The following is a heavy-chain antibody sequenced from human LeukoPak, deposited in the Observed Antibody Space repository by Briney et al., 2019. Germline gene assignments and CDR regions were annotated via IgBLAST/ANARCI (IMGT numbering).Heavy chain of an antibody. J-gene: IGHJ4*02. D-gene: IGHD3-22*01. CDR3: ARAPYSSGRNYYFDG. CDR1: GFTVNYYW. V-gene: IGHV3-74*01. CDR2: INHDGSST. Sequence: GGSLRRSCAASGFTVNYYWMHWVRQAPGKGLVWVSRINHDGSSTTSADSVKGRFTISRDNAKNTLYLQMDSLRAEDTAIYYCARAPYSSGRNYYFDGCGRGTLVTVSS.